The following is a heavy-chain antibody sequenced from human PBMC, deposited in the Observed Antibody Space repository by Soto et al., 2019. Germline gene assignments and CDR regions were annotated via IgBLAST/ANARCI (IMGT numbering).Heavy chain of an antibody. CDR3: ARDQGGEYSNSVEGNGTDV. D-gene: IGHD6-6*01. CDR1: GFTFSSYG. CDR2: IWCDGSNK. Sequence: QVQLVESGGGVVQPGRSLRLSCAASGFTFSSYGMHWVRQAPGKGLEWVAVIWCDGSNKYYADSVKGRFTISRDHSKNAQYQEKNSLRAEDTAAYYWARDQGGEYSNSVEGNGTDVWGQGTMVTVSS. V-gene: IGHV3-33*01. J-gene: IGHJ6*02.